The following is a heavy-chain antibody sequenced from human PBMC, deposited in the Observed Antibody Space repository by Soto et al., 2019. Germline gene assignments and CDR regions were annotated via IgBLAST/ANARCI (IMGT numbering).Heavy chain of an antibody. J-gene: IGHJ4*02. CDR1: GYTFTGYY. V-gene: IGHV1-2*02. Sequence: ASVKVSCKASGYTFTGYYIHWVRQAPGQGLEWVGEISPKSGATRYAQKFQGRVTMTKDTSITTVYMELRSLRSDDTAVYFCARDAPLATAVVTGDYWGQGTLVTVSS. CDR2: ISPKSGAT. CDR3: ARDAPLATAVVTGDY. D-gene: IGHD5-18*01.